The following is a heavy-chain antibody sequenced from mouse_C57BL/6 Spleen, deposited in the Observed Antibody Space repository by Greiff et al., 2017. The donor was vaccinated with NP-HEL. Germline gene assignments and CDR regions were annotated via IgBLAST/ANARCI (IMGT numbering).Heavy chain of an antibody. CDR2: IYPRSGNT. Sequence: VQLVESGAELARPGASVKLSCKASGYTFTSYGISWVKQRTGQGLEWIGEIYPRSGNTYYNEKFKGKATLTADKSYSTAYMELRSLTSEYSAVYFCARQYSYYSKGNYFDYWGQGTTLTVSS. CDR1: GYTFTSYG. D-gene: IGHD2-5*01. V-gene: IGHV1-81*01. J-gene: IGHJ2*01. CDR3: ARQYSYYSKGNYFDY.